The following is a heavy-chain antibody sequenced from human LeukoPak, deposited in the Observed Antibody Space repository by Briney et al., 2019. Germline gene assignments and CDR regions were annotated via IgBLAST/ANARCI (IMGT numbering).Heavy chain of an antibody. CDR3: AKVPVLLWFGELSAGPDP. CDR2: ISGSGGST. D-gene: IGHD3-10*01. J-gene: IGHJ5*02. Sequence: GGSLRLSCAASGFTFSSYAMSWVRQVPGKGLEWVSAISGSGGSTYYADSVKGRLTISRDNSKNTLYLQMNSLRAEDTAVYYCAKVPVLLWFGELSAGPDPWGQGTLVTVSS. CDR1: GFTFSSYA. V-gene: IGHV3-23*01.